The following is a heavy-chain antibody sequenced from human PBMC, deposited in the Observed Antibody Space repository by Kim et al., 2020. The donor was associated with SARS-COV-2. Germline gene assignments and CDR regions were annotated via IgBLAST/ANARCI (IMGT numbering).Heavy chain of an antibody. Sequence: GGSLRLSCAASGFTFSSYSMNWVRQAPGKGLEWVSYISSSSSTIYYADSVKGRFTISRDNAKNSLYLQMNSLRDEDTAVYYCARDPAYIVATIKGFDPWGQGTLVTVSS. V-gene: IGHV3-48*02. CDR2: ISSSSSTI. D-gene: IGHD5-12*01. CDR1: GFTFSSYS. J-gene: IGHJ5*02. CDR3: ARDPAYIVATIKGFDP.